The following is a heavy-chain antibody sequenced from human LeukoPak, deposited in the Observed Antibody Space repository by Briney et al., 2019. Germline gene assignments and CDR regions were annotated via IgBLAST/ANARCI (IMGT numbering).Heavy chain of an antibody. D-gene: IGHD2-15*01. J-gene: IGHJ4*02. CDR1: GFTVSSNY. V-gene: IGHV3-23*01. Sequence: PGGSLRLSCAASGFTVSSNYMSWVRQAPGKGLEWVSGISGSGVGSGTRTHYADSVKGRFTISRDNSKNTLYLQMNSLRAEDTAVYYCARSGLNRLDYWGQGTLVTVSS. CDR3: ARSGLNRLDY. CDR2: ISGSGVGSGTRT.